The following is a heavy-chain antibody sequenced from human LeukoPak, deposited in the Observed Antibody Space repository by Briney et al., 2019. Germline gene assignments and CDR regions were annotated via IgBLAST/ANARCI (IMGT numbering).Heavy chain of an antibody. Sequence: RGSLRLSCAASGFTFSNYWVHWVRQAPGEGLVWVSRINRDGSTTNYADSVKGRFTVYTDNAQNTLNLQMNSLRAEDTAVYYCARAKKSGESSEIDYWGQGTLVTVSS. D-gene: IGHD3-10*01. CDR3: ARAKKSGESSEIDY. CDR1: GFTFSNYW. CDR2: INRDGSTT. V-gene: IGHV3-74*01. J-gene: IGHJ4*02.